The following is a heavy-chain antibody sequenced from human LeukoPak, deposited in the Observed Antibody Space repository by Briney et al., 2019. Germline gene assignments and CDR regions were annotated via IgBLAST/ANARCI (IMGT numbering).Heavy chain of an antibody. J-gene: IGHJ3*02. CDR1: GYTLTELS. CDR3: ARDLGDYGDYGATGI. V-gene: IGHV1-24*01. CDR2: FDPEDGET. Sequence: GASVKVSCKVSGYTLTELSMHWVRQAPGKGLEWMGGFDPEDGETIYAQKFQGRVTMTEDTSTDTAYMELSSLRSDDTAVYYCARDLGDYGDYGATGIWGQGTMVTVSS. D-gene: IGHD4-17*01.